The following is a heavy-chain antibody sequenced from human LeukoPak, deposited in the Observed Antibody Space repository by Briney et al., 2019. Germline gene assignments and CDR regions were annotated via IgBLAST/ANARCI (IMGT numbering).Heavy chain of an antibody. V-gene: IGHV4-31*03. J-gene: IGHJ4*02. CDR3: ARVSTGLEWPFDY. D-gene: IGHD3-3*01. CDR1: GGSISSGGYY. CDR2: IYYSGST. Sequence: SETLSLTCTVSGGSISSGGYYWSWIRQHPGKGLEWIGYIYYSGSTYYNPSLKSRVTISVDTSKNQFSLKLSSVTAADTAVYYCARVSTGLEWPFDYWGQGTLVTVSS.